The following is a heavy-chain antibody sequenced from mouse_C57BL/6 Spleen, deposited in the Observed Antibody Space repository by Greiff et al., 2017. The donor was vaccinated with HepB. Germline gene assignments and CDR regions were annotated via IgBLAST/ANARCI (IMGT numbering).Heavy chain of an antibody. V-gene: IGHV14-2*01. J-gene: IGHJ1*03. CDR1: GFNIKDYY. CDR3: ARTDYYGSSPTGNFEV. CDR2: IDHEDGET. D-gene: IGHD1-1*01. Sequence: EVMLVESGAELVKPGASVKLSCTASGFNIKDYYMHWVTQRTEQGLEWIGRIDHEDGETKYAPKFQGKATITADTSSNPAYLQLSSLTSEDTAVYYCARTDYYGSSPTGNFEVWGTGTTVTVSS.